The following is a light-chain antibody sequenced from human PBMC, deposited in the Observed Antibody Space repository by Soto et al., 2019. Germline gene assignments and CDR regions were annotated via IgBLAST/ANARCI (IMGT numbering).Light chain of an antibody. CDR1: QSVGSY. V-gene: IGKV3-11*01. Sequence: EVVLTQSPATLSLSPGERVTLSCRASQSVGSYLAWYQQKPGQAPRLLIYDASSRATGIPARFSGGGSGTDFTLTISILEPEDFAIYYCQQRSNWPPITFGQGTRLEIK. CDR3: QQRSNWPPIT. CDR2: DAS. J-gene: IGKJ5*01.